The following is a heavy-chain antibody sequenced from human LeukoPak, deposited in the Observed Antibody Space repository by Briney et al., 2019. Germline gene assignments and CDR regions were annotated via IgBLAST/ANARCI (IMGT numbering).Heavy chain of an antibody. CDR2: ISGSGGST. V-gene: IGHV3-23*01. CDR1: GFTFSSYA. D-gene: IGHD3-16*02. J-gene: IGHJ3*02. CDR3: AKHSMITFGGIIVEDAFDI. Sequence: GGSLRLSCAASGFTFSSYAMSWVRQAPGKGLEWVSAISGSGGSTYYADSVKGRFTISRDNSKNTLYLQMNSLRAEDTAVYYCAKHSMITFGGIIVEDAFDIWGQGTMVTVSS.